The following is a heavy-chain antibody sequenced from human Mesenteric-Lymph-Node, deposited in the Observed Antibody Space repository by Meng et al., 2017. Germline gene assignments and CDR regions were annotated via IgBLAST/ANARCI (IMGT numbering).Heavy chain of an antibody. D-gene: IGHD6-6*01. J-gene: IGHJ4*02. CDR1: GGTFSSYA. CDR3: ASISSIAARPDY. Sequence: SVKVSCKASGGTFSSYAISWVRQAPGQGLEWMGGIIPIFGTANYAQKFQGRVTITADKSTSTAYMELSSLRSEDTAVYYCASISSIAARPDYWGQGTLVTVSS. V-gene: IGHV1-69*06. CDR2: IIPIFGTA.